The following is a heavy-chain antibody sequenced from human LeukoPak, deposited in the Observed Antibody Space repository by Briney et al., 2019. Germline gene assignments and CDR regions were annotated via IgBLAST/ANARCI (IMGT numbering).Heavy chain of an antibody. J-gene: IGHJ4*02. D-gene: IGHD3-16*01. Sequence: SETLPLTCTVSGGSVSGYFWSWIRQPAGKGLEWIGRIHSSGTTNYNPSLMSRVTMSVDTSKNQFSLNLRSLTAADTAVYYCARYTFGSDYFDSWGQGTLVTVSS. V-gene: IGHV4-4*07. CDR1: GGSVSGYF. CDR3: ARYTFGSDYFDS. CDR2: IHSSGTT.